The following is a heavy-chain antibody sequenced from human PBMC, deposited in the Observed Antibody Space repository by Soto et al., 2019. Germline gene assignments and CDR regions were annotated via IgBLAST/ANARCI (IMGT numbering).Heavy chain of an antibody. Sequence: GGSLRLSCTASGFTFGDYAMSWVRQAPGKGLEWVGFIRSKAYGGTTEYAASVKGRFTISRDDSKGIAYLQMNSLKTEDTAVYYCTTLLRFGDPVGGDYWGQGPLVTVSS. J-gene: IGHJ4*02. CDR1: GFTFGDYA. V-gene: IGHV3-49*04. CDR2: IRSKAYGGTT. CDR3: TTLLRFGDPVGGDY. D-gene: IGHD3-10*01.